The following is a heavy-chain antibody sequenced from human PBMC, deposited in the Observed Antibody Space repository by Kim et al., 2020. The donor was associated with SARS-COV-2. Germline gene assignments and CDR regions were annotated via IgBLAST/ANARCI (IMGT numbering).Heavy chain of an antibody. CDR1: GGSFSGYY. J-gene: IGHJ2*01. D-gene: IGHD6-13*01. CDR3: ARGGNSRKPPYTGWYFVL. CDR2: IYHSGST. V-gene: IGHV4-34*01. Sequence: SETLSLTCAVYGGSFSGYYWSWIRQPPGKGLEWIGEIYHSGSTNYNPSLKSRVTISVDTSKNQFSLKLSSVTAADTAVYYCARGGNSRKPPYTGWYFVLWVRGALVAVSS.